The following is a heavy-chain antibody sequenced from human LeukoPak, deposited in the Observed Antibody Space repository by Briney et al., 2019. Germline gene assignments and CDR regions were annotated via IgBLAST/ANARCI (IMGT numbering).Heavy chain of an antibody. V-gene: IGHV3-11*01. CDR3: ARRGYYDSSGYSFGH. J-gene: IGHJ4*02. Sequence: GGSLRLSCAASGFTFSDYYMSWIRQAPGKGLEWVSYISSSGSTIYYAGSVKGRFTISRDNAKNSLYLQMNSLRAEDTAVYYCARRGYYDSSGYSFGHWGQGTLVTVSS. D-gene: IGHD3-22*01. CDR1: GFTFSDYY. CDR2: ISSSGSTI.